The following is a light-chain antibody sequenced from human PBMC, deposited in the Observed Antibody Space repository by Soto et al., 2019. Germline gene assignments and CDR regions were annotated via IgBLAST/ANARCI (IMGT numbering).Light chain of an antibody. CDR1: QSISNN. J-gene: IGKJ2*01. V-gene: IGKV3-15*01. CDR3: QQYNDWPFT. Sequence: EIVMTQSPATLSVSPGERATLSCRASQSISNNLAWYHQKPGQTPRLLIYGASTRATGIPARFSGSASGTEFTLSISSVQSGDLAVYYCQQYNDWPFTFGQGTKLQSK. CDR2: GAS.